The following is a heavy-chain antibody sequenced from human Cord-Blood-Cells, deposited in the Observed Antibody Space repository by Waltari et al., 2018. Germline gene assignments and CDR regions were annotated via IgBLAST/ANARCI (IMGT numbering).Heavy chain of an antibody. D-gene: IGHD2-21*02. Sequence: QVQLVQSGAEVKKPGSSVKVSCKASGGTFSSYTISWVRQASGQGLEWMGRIIPILGIANYAQKFQGRVTITADKSTSTAYMELSSLRSEDTAVYYCARGGNFNEGGFDYWGQGTLVTVSS. J-gene: IGHJ4*02. V-gene: IGHV1-69*02. CDR3: ARGGNFNEGGFDY. CDR1: GGTFSSYT. CDR2: IIPILGIA.